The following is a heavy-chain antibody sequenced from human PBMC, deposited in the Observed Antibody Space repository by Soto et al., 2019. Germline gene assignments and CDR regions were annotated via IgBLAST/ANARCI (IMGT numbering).Heavy chain of an antibody. J-gene: IGHJ4*02. CDR1: GFTFSSYA. V-gene: IGHV3-23*01. CDR3: AKSRVEGIAAAFDY. D-gene: IGHD6-13*01. CDR2: ISGSGGST. Sequence: GGSLRLSCAASGFTFSSYAMSWVRQAPGKGLEWVSAISGSGGSTYYADSVKGRFTISRDNSKNTLYLQMNSRRAEDTAVYYCAKSRVEGIAAAFDYWGQGTLVTVSS.